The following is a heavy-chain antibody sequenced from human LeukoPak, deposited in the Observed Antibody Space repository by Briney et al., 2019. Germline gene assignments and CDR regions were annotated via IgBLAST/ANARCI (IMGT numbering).Heavy chain of an antibody. Sequence: GGSLTLSCAASGFTFSSYAMSWVRQAPGEGLEWVSAISGSGGSTYYADSVKGRFTISRDNSKNTLYLQMNSLRAEDTAVYYCAKEADLGDYYDFWSGYYVDWGQGTLVTVSS. CDR1: GFTFSSYA. CDR3: AKEADLGDYYDFWSGYYVD. V-gene: IGHV3-23*01. J-gene: IGHJ4*02. CDR2: ISGSGGST. D-gene: IGHD3-3*01.